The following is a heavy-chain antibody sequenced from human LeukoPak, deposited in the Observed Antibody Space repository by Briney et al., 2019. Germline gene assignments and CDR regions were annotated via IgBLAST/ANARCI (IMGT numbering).Heavy chain of an antibody. CDR1: GDTFTSYG. Sequence: ASVKVSCKASGDTFTSYGISWVRQAPGQGLEWMGWIIPVFGASNYAQKFQGRVTITADESTRTAYMELSSPRSDDTAVYYCARVRGGRYCSPTICYMRLWFAPWGQGPLVTVSS. J-gene: IGHJ5*02. D-gene: IGHD2-2*02. CDR3: ARVRGGRYCSPTICYMRLWFAP. CDR2: IIPVFGAS. V-gene: IGHV1-69*13.